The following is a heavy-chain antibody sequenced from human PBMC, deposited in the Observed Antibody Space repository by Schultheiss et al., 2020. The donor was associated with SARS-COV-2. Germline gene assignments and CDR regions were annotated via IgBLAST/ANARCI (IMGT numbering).Heavy chain of an antibody. CDR1: GGSISSGGYY. D-gene: IGHD6-13*01. Sequence: SETLSLTCTVSGGSISSGGYYWSWIRQHPGKGLEWIGYIYYSGSTYYNPSLKSRVTISVDTSKNQFPLKLSSVTAADTAVYYCARVGLIAAAGTIYYYYGMDVWGQGTTVTVSS. CDR3: ARVGLIAAAGTIYYYYGMDV. J-gene: IGHJ6*02. V-gene: IGHV4-31*03. CDR2: IYYSGST.